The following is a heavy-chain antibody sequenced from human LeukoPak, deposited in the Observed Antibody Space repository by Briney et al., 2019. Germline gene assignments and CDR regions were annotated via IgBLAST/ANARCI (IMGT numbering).Heavy chain of an antibody. D-gene: IGHD4-11*01. CDR3: TRVLPYDYINRFDR. V-gene: IGHV3-48*01. CDR1: GSTFSTYS. J-gene: IGHJ5*02. Sequence: QPGGSLRLSCAAPGSTFSTYSMNWVRQAPGKGLEWVSYISRSTITIYYADSVKGRCTISRDNAKNSLYLQMNSLRAEDTAVYYCTRVLPYDYINRFDRWGQGTLVTVSS. CDR2: ISRSTITI.